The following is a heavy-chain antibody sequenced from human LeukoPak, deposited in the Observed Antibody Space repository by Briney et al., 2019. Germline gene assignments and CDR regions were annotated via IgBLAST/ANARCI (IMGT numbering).Heavy chain of an antibody. J-gene: IGHJ4*02. V-gene: IGHV3-30*18. CDR2: ISYDGGNK. CDR3: AKVFEVRGARRPKDY. Sequence: GRSLRLSCAASGFTFSTYGMHWVRQAPGKGLEWVALISYDGGNKFYADSVRDRFTISRDNSKNTLFLQMNSLRTEDTAMYYCAKVFEVRGARRPKDYWGQGTLVIVSS. CDR1: GFTFSTYG. D-gene: IGHD3-10*01.